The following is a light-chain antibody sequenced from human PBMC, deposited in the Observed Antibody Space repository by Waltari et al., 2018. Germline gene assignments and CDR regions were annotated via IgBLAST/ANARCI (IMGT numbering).Light chain of an antibody. V-gene: IGKV3D-15*01. CDR1: QSVSNS. CDR3: QQYNNWPPIT. CDR2: SAS. Sequence: EIVMTQSPPTLSVSPGERATLSCRASQSVSNSLAWYQHRPGRAPRLLIHSASTRAPGIPVRFSGSGSETEFTLTISNLQSEDFALYYCQQYNNWPPITFGQGTRLEIK. J-gene: IGKJ5*01.